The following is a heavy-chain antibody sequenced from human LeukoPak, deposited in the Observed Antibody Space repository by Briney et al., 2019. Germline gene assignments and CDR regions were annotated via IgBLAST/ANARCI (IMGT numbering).Heavy chain of an antibody. CDR2: INPNSGGT. D-gene: IGHD2-2*02. CDR3: AGRKSLGVEADIHGERDAFDI. V-gene: IGHV1-2*02. J-gene: IGHJ3*02. Sequence: ASVKVSCKASGYTFTGYCMNWVRLAPGQGREWMGWINPNSGGTNYAQKFQGRVTMTRDTSTRTAYTELRRLRSVDTAVYYLAGRKSLGVEADIHGERDAFDIWGQGTMVTVSS. CDR1: GYTFTGYC.